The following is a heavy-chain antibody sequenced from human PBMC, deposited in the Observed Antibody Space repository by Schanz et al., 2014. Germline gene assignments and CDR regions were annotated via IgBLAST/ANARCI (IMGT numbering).Heavy chain of an antibody. CDR3: ARDSGPYYDNSMDV. D-gene: IGHD3-9*01. J-gene: IGHJ6*02. CDR2: IWSDGSGK. Sequence: QVQLVESGGGVVQPGGSLRLSCAASGFIFSNYGMHWVRQAPGKGLEWVAVIWSDGSGKYYADSVKGRFTISRDSPKNTLYLQMNSLRAEDTALYYCARDSGPYYDNSMDVWGQGTPVAVSS. V-gene: IGHV3-33*01. CDR1: GFIFSNYG.